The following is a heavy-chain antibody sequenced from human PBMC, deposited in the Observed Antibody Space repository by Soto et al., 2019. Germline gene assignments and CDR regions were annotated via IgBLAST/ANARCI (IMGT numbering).Heavy chain of an antibody. CDR3: ARDRGVAPPVAGNTHYYYSMDV. CDR2: ISGFNGNT. J-gene: IGHJ6*03. D-gene: IGHD6-19*01. V-gene: IGHV1-18*01. Sequence: QDQLVQAGAEVKKPGPSVTVSCKASGYSFTNYGITWGRQAPGQGLEWMGWISGFNGNTHYAQKLQGRVTMTTDASTSTAYMELRSLRSDDTAVYYCARDRGVAPPVAGNTHYYYSMDVWGKGTTVTVSS. CDR1: GYSFTNYG.